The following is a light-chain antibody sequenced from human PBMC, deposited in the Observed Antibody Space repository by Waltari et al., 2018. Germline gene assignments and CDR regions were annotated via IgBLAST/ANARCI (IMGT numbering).Light chain of an antibody. CDR3: FCAADMTEI. J-gene: IGLJ2*01. V-gene: IGLV3-27*01. Sequence: SYELTQPSSVSVSPGQTARITSSGAVLAEKYVRWFQPRPGQAPGVVIYKDPERPSGTPDRFSGSTSGTTVTLTISGVQADDEADYYCFCAADMTEIFGGGTRLTVL. CDR2: KDP. CDR1: VLAEKY.